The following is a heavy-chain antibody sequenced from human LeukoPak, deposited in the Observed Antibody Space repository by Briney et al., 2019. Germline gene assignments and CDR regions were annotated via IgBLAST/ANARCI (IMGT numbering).Heavy chain of an antibody. CDR1: GFTFSNYG. D-gene: IGHD6-6*01. CDR2: ITTSSSYI. Sequence: GGSLRLSCAASGFTFSNYGMTWVRQAPGKGLEWVSSITTSSSYIYYADSVKGRFTISRNNAKNSLYLQMNSLRAEDTAVYYCARDPGAYSSSPIDYWGQGTLVTVSS. CDR3: ARDPGAYSSSPIDY. V-gene: IGHV3-21*01. J-gene: IGHJ4*02.